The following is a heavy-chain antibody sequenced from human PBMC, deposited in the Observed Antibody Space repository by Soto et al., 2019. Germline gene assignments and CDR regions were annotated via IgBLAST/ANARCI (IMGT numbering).Heavy chain of an antibody. V-gene: IGHV3-23*01. Sequence: GSLRLCCAASVFTVSSYAMNWVRQAPGKGLEWVAGISGGGGSTYYADSVKGRFTISRDTSKNTVYLQLNSLRAEDTAVYYCAKGFIVVVTVLRPDDAFDIWGQGTMVTVSS. J-gene: IGHJ3*02. CDR1: VFTVSSYA. CDR2: ISGGGGST. D-gene: IGHD2-21*02. CDR3: AKGFIVVVTVLRPDDAFDI.